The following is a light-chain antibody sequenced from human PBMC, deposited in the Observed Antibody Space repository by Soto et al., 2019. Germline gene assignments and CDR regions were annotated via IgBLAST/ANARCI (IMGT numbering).Light chain of an antibody. CDR3: QQYHDWPPYT. Sequence: EIVLTQSPATLSLSPGERATLSCRASQSVSNSLAWFQQKPGQAPRLLIYDASNRATGIPARFSGSGSGTDFTLTISSLEPEDFAVYYCQQYHDWPPYTFGQGTKVDI. J-gene: IGKJ2*01. V-gene: IGKV3-11*01. CDR1: QSVSNS. CDR2: DAS.